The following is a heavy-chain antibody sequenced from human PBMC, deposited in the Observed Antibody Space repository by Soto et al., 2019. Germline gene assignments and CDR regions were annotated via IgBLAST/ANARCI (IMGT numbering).Heavy chain of an antibody. CDR2: ISGSGGST. Sequence: GSLIVSWASSGITFSSYSMSWVRQAPGKGLEWVSAISGSGGSTYYADSVKGRFTISRDNSKNTLYLQMNSLRAEDTAVYYCAKGRGTHGMDVWGQGTTVTVSS. J-gene: IGHJ6*02. V-gene: IGHV3-23*01. CDR1: GITFSSYS. CDR3: AKGRGTHGMDV.